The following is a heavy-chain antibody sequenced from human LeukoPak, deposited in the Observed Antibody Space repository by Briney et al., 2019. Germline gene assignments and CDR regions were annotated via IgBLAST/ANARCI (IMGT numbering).Heavy chain of an antibody. CDR2: IWYDGSNK. Sequence: PGGSLRLSCAASGFTFSSYGMHWVRQAPGKGLEWVAVIWYDGSNKYYADSVKGRFTISRDNSKNTLYLQMNSRRAEDTAVYYCARGKLGYCSSTSCPAFDYWGQGTLVTVSS. CDR1: GFTFSSYG. V-gene: IGHV3-33*01. CDR3: ARGKLGYCSSTSCPAFDY. J-gene: IGHJ4*02. D-gene: IGHD2-2*01.